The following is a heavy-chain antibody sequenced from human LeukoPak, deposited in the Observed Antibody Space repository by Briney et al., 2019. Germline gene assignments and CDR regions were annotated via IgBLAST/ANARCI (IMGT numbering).Heavy chain of an antibody. CDR1: GGSFSGYY. Sequence: SETLSLTCAVYGGSFSGYYWSWIRQPPGKGREWIGEINHSGSTNYNPSLKSRVTISVDTSKNQFSLKLSAVTAADTAVYYCARAAVVFCSSTSCYTRVYYYYGMDVWGQGTTVTVSS. D-gene: IGHD2-2*02. CDR2: INHSGST. CDR3: ARAAVVFCSSTSCYTRVYYYYGMDV. J-gene: IGHJ6*02. V-gene: IGHV4-34*01.